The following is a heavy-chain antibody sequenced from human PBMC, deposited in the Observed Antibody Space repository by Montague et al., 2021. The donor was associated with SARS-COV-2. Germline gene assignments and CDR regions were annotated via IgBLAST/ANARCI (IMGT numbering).Heavy chain of an antibody. CDR2: VSGGVGNT. CDR3: AKGMDRMVQGIIIWKNGDYFDY. D-gene: IGHD3-10*01. CDR1: GFTFSAYA. Sequence: SLRLSCAASGFTFSAYAMNWVRQAPGRGLEWVAGVSGGVGNTYYADSVKGRFTISRDNSKKALYLQLNTLRPEDTAVYYCAKGMDRMVQGIIIWKNGDYFDYWGQGTLGAVSS. J-gene: IGHJ4*02. V-gene: IGHV3-23*01.